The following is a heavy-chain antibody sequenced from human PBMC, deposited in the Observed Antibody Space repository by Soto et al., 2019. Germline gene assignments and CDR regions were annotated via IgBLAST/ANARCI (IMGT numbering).Heavy chain of an antibody. CDR3: ARKSSGYYYEYYFDY. CDR1: GGTFSSYA. J-gene: IGHJ4*02. V-gene: IGHV1-69*13. D-gene: IGHD3-22*01. CDR2: IIPIFGTA. Sequence: SVKVSCKASGGTFSSYAISWVRQAPGQGLEWMGGIIPIFGTANYAQKFQGRVTITADESTSTAYMELSSLRSEDTAVYYCARKSSGYYYEYYFDYWGQGTLVTVSS.